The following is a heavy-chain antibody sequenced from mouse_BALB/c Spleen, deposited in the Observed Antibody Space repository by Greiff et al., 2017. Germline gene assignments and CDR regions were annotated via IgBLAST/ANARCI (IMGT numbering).Heavy chain of an antibody. Sequence: EVKLVESGGGLVKPGGSLKLSCAASGFTFSSYAMSWVRQSPEKRLEWVAEISSGGSYTYYPDTVTGRFTISRDNAKNTLYLEMSSLRSEDTAMYYCARDGYDGYFDVWGAGTTVTVSS. D-gene: IGHD2-14*01. V-gene: IGHV5-9-4*01. CDR2: ISSGGSYT. J-gene: IGHJ1*01. CDR1: GFTFSSYA. CDR3: ARDGYDGYFDV.